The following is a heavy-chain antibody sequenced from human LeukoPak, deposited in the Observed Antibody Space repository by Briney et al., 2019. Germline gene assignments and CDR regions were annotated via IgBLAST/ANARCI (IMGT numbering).Heavy chain of an antibody. D-gene: IGHD3-10*01. CDR1: GGSISSYY. V-gene: IGHV4-59*01. J-gene: IGHJ4*02. CDR3: ARTPDYYGSGTCFDY. Sequence: SETLSLTCTVSGGSISSYYWSWIRQPPGKGLEWIGYIYYSGSTYYNPSLKSRVTISIDTSKNQFSLKLRSVTAADTAVYYCARTPDYYGSGTCFDYWGQGTQVTVSS. CDR2: IYYSGST.